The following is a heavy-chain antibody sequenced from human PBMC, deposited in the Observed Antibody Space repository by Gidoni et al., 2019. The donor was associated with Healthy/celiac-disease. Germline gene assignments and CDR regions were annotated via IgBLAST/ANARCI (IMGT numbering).Heavy chain of an antibody. CDR3: ATYYGGNLRGVPYYFDY. D-gene: IGHD4-17*01. CDR1: GFTFSSYS. CDR2: ISSSSSYI. J-gene: IGHJ4*02. Sequence: EVQLVESGGGLVKPGGSLRLSCAASGFTFSSYSMNWVRQAPGKGLEWVSSISSSSSYIYYADSVKGRFTISRDNAKNSLYLQMNSLRAEDTAVYYCATYYGGNLRGVPYYFDYWGQGTLVTVSS. V-gene: IGHV3-21*01.